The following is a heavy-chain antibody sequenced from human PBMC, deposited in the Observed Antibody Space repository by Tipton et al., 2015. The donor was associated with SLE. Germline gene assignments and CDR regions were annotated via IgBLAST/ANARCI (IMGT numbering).Heavy chain of an antibody. J-gene: IGHJ6*02. D-gene: IGHD3-9*01. CDR1: GGSISSHY. CDR2: IYYSGST. V-gene: IGHV4-59*11. CDR3: ARTTISYSMDV. Sequence: LRLSCTVSGGSISSHYWSWIRQPPGKGLEWIGYIYYSGSTNYNPSLKSRVTISVDTSKNQFSLKLSSVTAADTAVYYCARTTISYSMDVWGQGTTVTVSS.